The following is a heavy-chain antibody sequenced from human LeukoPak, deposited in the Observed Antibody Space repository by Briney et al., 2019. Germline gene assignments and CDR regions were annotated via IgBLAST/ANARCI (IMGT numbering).Heavy chain of an antibody. Sequence: SETLSLTCAVYGGSFSGYYWSWIRQPPGKGLEWIGEINHSGSTNYNPSLKSRVTISVDTSKNQFSLQLKSVTPEDTAVYYCARGELDIWGQGTMVTVSS. D-gene: IGHD1-1*01. CDR1: GGSFSGYY. V-gene: IGHV4-34*01. CDR2: INHSGST. CDR3: ARGELDI. J-gene: IGHJ3*02.